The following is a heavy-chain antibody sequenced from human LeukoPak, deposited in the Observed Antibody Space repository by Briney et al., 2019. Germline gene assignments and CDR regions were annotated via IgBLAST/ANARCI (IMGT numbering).Heavy chain of an antibody. CDR1: GGSFSGYY. D-gene: IGHD5-24*01. J-gene: IGHJ4*02. CDR3: ARGRGRDGDNLTR. CDR2: INHSGST. Sequence: PSETLSLTCAVYGGSFSGYYWSWIRQPPGKGLEWIGEINHSGSTNYNPSLKSRVTISVDTSKNQFSLKLTSVTAADTAVYYCARGRGRDGDNLTRWGQGTLVTVSS. V-gene: IGHV4-34*01.